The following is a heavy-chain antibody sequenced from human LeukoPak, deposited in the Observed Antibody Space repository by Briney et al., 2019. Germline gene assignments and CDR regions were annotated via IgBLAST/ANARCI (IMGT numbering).Heavy chain of an antibody. J-gene: IGHJ5*02. V-gene: IGHV4-39*01. CDR2: IYYSGGT. D-gene: IGHD6-6*01. CDR1: GGSISSSRYY. Sequence: PSETLSLTCTVSGGSISSSRYYWGWIRQPPGKGLEWIGNIYYSGGTYYNPSLKSRVTISLDTSKNQFSLKLSSVTAADTAVYYCARRDIAARLNWFDPWGQGTLVTVSS. CDR3: ARRDIAARLNWFDP.